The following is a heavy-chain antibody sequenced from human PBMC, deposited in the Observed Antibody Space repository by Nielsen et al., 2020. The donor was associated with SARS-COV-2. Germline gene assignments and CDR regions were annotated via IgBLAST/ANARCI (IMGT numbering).Heavy chain of an antibody. CDR2: IYYSGST. V-gene: IGHV4-59*01. D-gene: IGHD3-3*01. CDR1: GGSISSYY. Sequence: SETLSLTCTVSGGSISSYYWSWIRQPPGKGLEWIGYIYYSGSTNYNPSLKSRVTISVDTSKNQFSLKLSSVTAADTAVYYCARERLGGITIFGVVTRYGMDVWGQGTTVTVSS. J-gene: IGHJ6*02. CDR3: ARERLGGITIFGVVTRYGMDV.